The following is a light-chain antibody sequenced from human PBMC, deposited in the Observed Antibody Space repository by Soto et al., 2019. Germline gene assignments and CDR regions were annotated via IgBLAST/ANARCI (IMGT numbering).Light chain of an antibody. V-gene: IGKV3-11*01. CDR1: HGVSTY. CDR3: QQRSNWQT. CDR2: DAS. J-gene: IGKJ2*01. Sequence: EIVLTQSPATLSLSPGERATLSCRASHGVSTYLAWYQQKPGQAPRLLIYDASNRATGIPARFSGSGSGTDFTLTISSLEPEDFAVYYCQQRSNWQTFGQGTKVEI.